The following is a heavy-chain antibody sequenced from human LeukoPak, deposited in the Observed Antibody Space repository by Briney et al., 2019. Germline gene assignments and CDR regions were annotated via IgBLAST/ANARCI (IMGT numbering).Heavy chain of an antibody. J-gene: IGHJ5*02. CDR3: ARLTTLVRGLEEWFDP. D-gene: IGHD3-10*01. CDR1: GFTFSNYW. Sequence: GSLRLSCVTSGFTFSNYWMSWVRQPPGKGLEWIGEIYHSGSANYNPSLKSRVTISVDKSKTQFSLKLSSVTAADTAVYYCARLTTLVRGLEEWFDPWGQGTLVTVSS. CDR2: IYHSGSA. V-gene: IGHV4-4*02.